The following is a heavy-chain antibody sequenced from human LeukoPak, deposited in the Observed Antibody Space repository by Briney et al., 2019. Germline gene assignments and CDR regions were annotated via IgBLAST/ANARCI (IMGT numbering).Heavy chain of an antibody. D-gene: IGHD5-18*01. CDR1: GHTFTGYY. V-gene: IGHV1-2*02. J-gene: IGHJ4*02. CDR3: AREDTVMVWDY. CDR2: INPNSGGT. Sequence: ASVNVSCKASGHTFTGYYMHWVRQAPGQGLEWMGWINPNSGGTNYAQKFQGRVTMTRDTSISTAYMELSRLRSDDTAVYYCAREDTVMVWDYWGQGTLVTVSS.